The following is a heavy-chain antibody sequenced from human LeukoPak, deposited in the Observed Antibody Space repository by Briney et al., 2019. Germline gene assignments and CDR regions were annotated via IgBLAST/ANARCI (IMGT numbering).Heavy chain of an antibody. CDR3: VRNAAMAADV. Sequence: GGSLRLSCATSGFTFSSYGMHWVRQVPGKGLEWVAVISHDARSNYHVDSVKGRFTISRDNSKNTLYLQMNSLRADDTAVYYCVRNAAMAADVWGQGTMVTVSS. D-gene: IGHD5-18*01. V-gene: IGHV3-30*03. CDR2: ISHDARSN. CDR1: GFTFSSYG. J-gene: IGHJ3*01.